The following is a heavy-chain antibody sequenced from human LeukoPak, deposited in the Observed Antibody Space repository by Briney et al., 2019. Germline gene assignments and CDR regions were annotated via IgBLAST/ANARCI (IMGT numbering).Heavy chain of an antibody. V-gene: IGHV3-21*01. CDR1: GFTCSSFS. CDR2: ISSGSSYI. Sequence: GGSLRRSCAASGFTCSSFSMNWVRQAPGKGLEWVSSISSGSSYIYYADSVKGRFTISRDNAKNSLYLQMNSLRAEDTAVYYCARPPFEYSSSSGWFDPWGQGTLVTVSS. D-gene: IGHD6-6*01. J-gene: IGHJ5*02. CDR3: ARPPFEYSSSSGWFDP.